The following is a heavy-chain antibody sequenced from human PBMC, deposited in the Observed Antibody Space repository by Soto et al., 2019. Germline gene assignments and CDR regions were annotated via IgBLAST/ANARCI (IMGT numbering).Heavy chain of an antibody. CDR1: GFTFSSYA. Sequence: PGGSLRLSCAASGFTFSSYAMSWVRQAPGKGLEWVSAISVSGGSTYYADSVKGRFTISRDNSKNTLYLQMNGLRAEDTAVYYCAKGPAVAGTGYFDYWGPGTLVTLSS. D-gene: IGHD6-19*01. V-gene: IGHV3-23*01. CDR3: AKGPAVAGTGYFDY. J-gene: IGHJ4*02. CDR2: ISVSGGST.